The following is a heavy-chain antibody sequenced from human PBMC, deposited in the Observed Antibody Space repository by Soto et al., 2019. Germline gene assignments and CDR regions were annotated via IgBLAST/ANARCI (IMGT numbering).Heavy chain of an antibody. V-gene: IGHV3-15*07. CDR3: TTGQYSSSWSWNYYYYYGMDV. CDR1: GGNFRNAW. J-gene: IGHJ6*02. Sequence: PGGSLRLSCTASGGNFRNAWMNWVRQAPGKGLEWVGRIKSKTDGGTTDYAAPVKGRFTISRDDSKNTLYLQMNSLKTEDTAVYYCTTGQYSSSWSWNYYYYYGMDVWGQGTTVTVSS. D-gene: IGHD6-13*01. CDR2: IKSKTDGGTT.